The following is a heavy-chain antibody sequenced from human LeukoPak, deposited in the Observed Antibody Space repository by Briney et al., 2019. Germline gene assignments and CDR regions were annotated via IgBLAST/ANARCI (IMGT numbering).Heavy chain of an antibody. J-gene: IGHJ6*03. CDR1: GGSISSSSYY. CDR2: IYYSGST. D-gene: IGHD3-3*01. V-gene: IGHV4-39*07. Sequence: SETLSLTCTVSGGSISSSSYYWGWILQPPGKGLEWIGSIYYSGSTYYNPSLKSRVPISVDTSKNQFSLKLSSVTAADTAVYYCARDWNDFWSGYSDYYMDVWGKGTTVTVSS. CDR3: ARDWNDFWSGYSDYYMDV.